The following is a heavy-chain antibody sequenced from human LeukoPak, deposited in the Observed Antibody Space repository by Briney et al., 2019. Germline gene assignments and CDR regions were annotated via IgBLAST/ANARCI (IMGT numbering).Heavy chain of an antibody. CDR3: AKGLAVTPDY. J-gene: IGHJ4*02. CDR2: ISYDGSNK. Sequence: GGSLRLSCAASGFTFSSYGMHWVRQAPGKGLEWVAVISYDGSNKYYADSVKGRFTISRDNSKNTLYLQMNSLRAEDTAVYYCAKGLAVTPDYWGQGTLVTVSS. CDR1: GFTFSSYG. V-gene: IGHV3-30*18. D-gene: IGHD2-21*02.